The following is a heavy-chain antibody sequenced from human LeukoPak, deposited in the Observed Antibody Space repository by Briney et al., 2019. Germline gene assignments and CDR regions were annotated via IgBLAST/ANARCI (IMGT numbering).Heavy chain of an antibody. D-gene: IGHD3-9*01. V-gene: IGHV1-18*01. J-gene: IGHJ4*02. CDR1: GYTFNSHG. CDR2: ISTYNGNT. CDR3: ARGYYDILTGPVPIDY. Sequence: GASVKVSCKASGYTFNSHGITWVRQAPGQGLEWMGWISTYNGNTNYAPKLQGRVTMTTDTSTSTAYMELRSLRSDDTAVYYCARGYYDILTGPVPIDYWGQGTLVTVSS.